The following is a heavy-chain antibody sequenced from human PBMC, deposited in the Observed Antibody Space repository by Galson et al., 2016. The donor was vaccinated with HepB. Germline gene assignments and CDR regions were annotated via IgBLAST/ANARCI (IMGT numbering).Heavy chain of an antibody. CDR1: GFSLRTSRMC. J-gene: IGHJ6*02. V-gene: IGHV2-70*01. CDR3: ARTIKANFGSGNRDGMDF. CDR2: IDWDDAK. D-gene: IGHD3-10*01. Sequence: PAVVKPTQTLTLTCTFSGFSLRTSRMCVSWIRQPPGKAPEWLALIDWDDAKYYSTSLQTRLTISKDTSKNQMVHTMTNMDPVDTATYYCARTIKANFGSGNRDGMDFCGQRTTVTVSS.